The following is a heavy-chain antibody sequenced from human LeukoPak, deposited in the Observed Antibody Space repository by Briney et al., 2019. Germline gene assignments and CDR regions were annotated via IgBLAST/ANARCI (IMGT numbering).Heavy chain of an antibody. CDR1: GFTFSSYD. CDR2: IGTAGDT. CDR3: ARDQNFYFYYGMDV. Sequence: PGGSLRLSCAASGFTFSSYDMHWVRQATGKGLEWVSAIGTAGDTYYPGSVKGRFTISRENAKNSLYLQMNSLRAEDTAIYYCARDQNFYFYYGMDVWGQGTTVTVSS. V-gene: IGHV3-13*01. J-gene: IGHJ6*02.